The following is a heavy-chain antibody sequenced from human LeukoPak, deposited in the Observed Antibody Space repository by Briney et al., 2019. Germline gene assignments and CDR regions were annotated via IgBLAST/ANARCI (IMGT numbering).Heavy chain of an antibody. D-gene: IGHD5-18*01. V-gene: IGHV5-51*01. CDR2: IYPGDSDT. CDR1: GYSFTTYW. Sequence: GESLKISCKGSGYSFTTYWVAWVRQMPGKGLEWMGIIYPGDSDTRYSPSFQGQVTISADKSISTAYLQWSSLKASDTAMYYCARSRYNYGHPSSFDPWGQGTLVTVSS. J-gene: IGHJ5*02. CDR3: ARSRYNYGHPSSFDP.